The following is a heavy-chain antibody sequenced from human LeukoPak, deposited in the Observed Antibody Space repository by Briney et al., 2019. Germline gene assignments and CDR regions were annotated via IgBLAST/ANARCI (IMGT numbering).Heavy chain of an antibody. Sequence: SETLSLTCAVSGGSISSSNWWSWVRQPPGKGLEWIGEIYHSGSTNYNPSLKSRVTISVDKSKNQFSLKLSSVTAADTAVYYCARDGGDYVSPYYMDVWGKGTTVTVSS. V-gene: IGHV4-4*02. CDR3: ARDGGDYVSPYYMDV. D-gene: IGHD4-17*01. CDR1: GGSISSSNW. CDR2: IYHSGST. J-gene: IGHJ6*03.